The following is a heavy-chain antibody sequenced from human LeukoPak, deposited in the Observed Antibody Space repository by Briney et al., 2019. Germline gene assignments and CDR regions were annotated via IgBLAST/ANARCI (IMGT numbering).Heavy chain of an antibody. CDR3: ARDDYGDGFDY. CDR1: GFTFSSYS. Sequence: GGSLRLSCAASGFTFSSYSMNWVRQAPGKGLEWVSSISSSSSYIYYADSLKGRFTISRDNAKNSLYLQMNSLRTEDTAVYYCARDDYGDGFDYWGQGTLVTVSS. V-gene: IGHV3-21*01. CDR2: ISSSSSYI. J-gene: IGHJ4*02. D-gene: IGHD4-17*01.